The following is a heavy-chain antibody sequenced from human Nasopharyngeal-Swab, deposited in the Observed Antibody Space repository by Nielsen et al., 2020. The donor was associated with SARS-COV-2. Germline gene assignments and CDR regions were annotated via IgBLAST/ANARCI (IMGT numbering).Heavy chain of an antibody. CDR2: IYYSGST. CDR1: GGSISSSSYY. CDR3: VGNYYGSSGRPDY. Sequence: SETLSLTCTVSGGSISSSSYYWGWIRQPPGKGLEWIGSIYYSGSTYYNPSLKSRVTISVDTSKNQFSLKLSSVTAADTAVYYCVGNYYGSSGRPDYWGQGTLVTVSS. J-gene: IGHJ4*02. V-gene: IGHV4-39*01. D-gene: IGHD3-22*01.